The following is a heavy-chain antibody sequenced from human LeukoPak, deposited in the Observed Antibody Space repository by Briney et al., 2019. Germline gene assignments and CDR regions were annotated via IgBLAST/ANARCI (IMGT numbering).Heavy chain of an antibody. D-gene: IGHD5-12*01. CDR1: GFDFITYV. J-gene: IGHJ5*02. V-gene: IGHV3-21*01. Sequence: GALGLSCAASGFDFITYVINWVRQAPGKGREWVSSISTMSNYIFYGDSVKGRFTISRDNAKNSVYLQMNSLRPEDTAVYYCSRDRLGGLDLWGQGTLVTVSS. CDR3: SRDRLGGLDL. CDR2: ISTMSNYI.